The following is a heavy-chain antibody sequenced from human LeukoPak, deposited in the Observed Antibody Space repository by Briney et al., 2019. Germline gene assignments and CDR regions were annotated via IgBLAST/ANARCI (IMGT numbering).Heavy chain of an antibody. V-gene: IGHV3-23*01. CDR2: XXGSGGST. D-gene: IGHD6-6*01. J-gene: IGHJ6*03. CDR3: AKGGAARPYYYYYMDV. Sequence: PGGXXXLXXXASGFTFSXYAMSXXXXXPXXXXXXXXXXXGSGGSTYYADSVKGRFTISRDNSKNTLYLQMNSLRAEDTAVYYCAKGGAARPYYYYYMDVWGKGTTVTVSS. CDR1: GFTFSXYA.